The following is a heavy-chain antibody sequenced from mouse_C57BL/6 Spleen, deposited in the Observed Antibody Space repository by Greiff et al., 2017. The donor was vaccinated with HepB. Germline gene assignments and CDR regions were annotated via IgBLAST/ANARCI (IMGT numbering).Heavy chain of an antibody. Sequence: QVQLQQSGPGLVQPSQSLSITCTVSGFSLTSYGVHWVRQSPGKGLEWLGVIWSGGSKDYNAAFISRLSISKDNSKSQVFFKMNSLQADDTAIYYCARNWDGRFDYWGQGTTLTVSS. V-gene: IGHV2-2*01. CDR1: GFSLTSYG. D-gene: IGHD4-1*01. CDR3: ARNWDGRFDY. J-gene: IGHJ2*01. CDR2: IWSGGSK.